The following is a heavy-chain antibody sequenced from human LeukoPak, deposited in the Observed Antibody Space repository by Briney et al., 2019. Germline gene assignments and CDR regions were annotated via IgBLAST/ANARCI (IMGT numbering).Heavy chain of an antibody. D-gene: IGHD1-26*01. CDR2: ISGGGGST. Sequence: AGGSLRLSCAASGLTFTSYSMNWVRQAPGKGLEWVSTISGGGGSTYYADSVKGRSTISRDNSKNTLYLQVNSLRAEDTAVYYCAKGGKWDVTPFDYWGQGTLVTVSS. CDR3: AKGGKWDVTPFDY. V-gene: IGHV3-23*01. J-gene: IGHJ4*02. CDR1: GLTFTSYS.